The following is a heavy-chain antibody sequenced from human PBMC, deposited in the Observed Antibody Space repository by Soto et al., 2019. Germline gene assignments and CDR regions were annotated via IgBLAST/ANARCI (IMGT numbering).Heavy chain of an antibody. D-gene: IGHD3-10*01. Sequence: QVQLQESGPGLVKPSQTLSLTCTVSGGSISSSNYYWSWIRQHPGKGLEWIGYIYYSGSTYYNPSLKSRLTISVDTSKTQFSLKLSSVTAADTAVYYCAYYVSGKGWFDPWGQGTLVTVSS. V-gene: IGHV4-31*03. CDR3: AYYVSGKGWFDP. CDR1: GGSISSSNYY. J-gene: IGHJ5*02. CDR2: IYYSGST.